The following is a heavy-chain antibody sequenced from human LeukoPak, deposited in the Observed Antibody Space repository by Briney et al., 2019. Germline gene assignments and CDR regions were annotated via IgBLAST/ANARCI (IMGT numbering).Heavy chain of an antibody. J-gene: IGHJ6*03. CDR2: ISGSGGST. D-gene: IGHD4-17*01. CDR3: TSFEIPVTVASYYYMDV. Sequence: GGSLRLSCAASGFTFSSYGMSWVRQAPGKGLEWVSAISGSGGSTYYADSVKGRFTISRDNSKNTLYLQMNSLRAEDTAVYYCTSFEIPVTVASYYYMDVWGKGTTVTVSS. CDR1: GFTFSSYG. V-gene: IGHV3-23*01.